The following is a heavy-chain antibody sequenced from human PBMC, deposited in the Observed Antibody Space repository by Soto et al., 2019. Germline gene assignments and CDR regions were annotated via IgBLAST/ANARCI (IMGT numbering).Heavy chain of an antibody. J-gene: IGHJ4*02. CDR3: ARWESGDWYLGI. V-gene: IGHV3-7*03. Sequence: EVQLVESGGGLVQPGGSLRLSCAASGFALSGYWMTWVRQAPGKGLEWVASINPDGTLKYYVDSVKGRFTISRDNADNSLFLQMIRLRVEDTAVYYCARWESGDWYLGIWGQVTLVTVSS. CDR1: GFALSGYW. D-gene: IGHD2-21*02. CDR2: INPDGTLK.